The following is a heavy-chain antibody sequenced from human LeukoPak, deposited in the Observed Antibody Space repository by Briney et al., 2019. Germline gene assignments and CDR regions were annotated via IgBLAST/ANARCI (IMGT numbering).Heavy chain of an antibody. CDR1: GYTFTSYD. D-gene: IGHD2-2*01. J-gene: IGHJ4*02. V-gene: IGHV1-8*03. CDR3: ARGGPIVVVPADNWNYADY. Sequence: ASVKVSCKAAGYTFTSYDINWVRQATGQGLEWMGWMNPNSGNTGYAQKFQARVTITRNTSISTAYMELSSLRTEDTAVYYGARGGPIVVVPADNWNYADYWGQGTLVTVSS. CDR2: MNPNSGNT.